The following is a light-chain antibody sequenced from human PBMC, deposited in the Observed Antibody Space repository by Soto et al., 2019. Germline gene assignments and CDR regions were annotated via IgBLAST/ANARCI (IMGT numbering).Light chain of an antibody. CDR1: QSVSSSY. CDR2: GAS. J-gene: IGKJ5*01. Sequence: EIVLTQSPGTLSLSPGERATLSCRASQSVSSSYLAWYQQKPGQAPRLLIYGASTRATGIPDRFSGSGSGTDFTLTINRLEPEDFAVYYCQQYTSSLNTFGQGTRLEIK. V-gene: IGKV3-20*01. CDR3: QQYTSSLNT.